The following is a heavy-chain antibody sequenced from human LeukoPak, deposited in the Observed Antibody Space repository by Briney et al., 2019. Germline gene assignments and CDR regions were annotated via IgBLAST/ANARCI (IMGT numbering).Heavy chain of an antibody. D-gene: IGHD6-19*01. J-gene: IGHJ5*02. CDR1: GFTFDDYG. Sequence: GGSLRLSCAASGFTFDDYGMSWVRQAPGKGLEWVSGINWNGGSTVYADSVKGRFTIYRDNTKNSLYLQMNSLRAEDTALYYCARDSSGWSRSRRYNWFDPWGQGTLVTVSS. CDR3: ARDSSGWSRSRRYNWFDP. V-gene: IGHV3-20*04. CDR2: INWNGGST.